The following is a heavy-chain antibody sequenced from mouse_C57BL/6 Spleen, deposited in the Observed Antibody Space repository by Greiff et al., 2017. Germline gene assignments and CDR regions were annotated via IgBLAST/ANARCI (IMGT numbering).Heavy chain of an antibody. CDR3: ARGSYCGDFDY. J-gene: IGHJ2*01. Sequence: QVQLQQPGAELVRPGSSVKLSCKASGYTFTSYWMHWVKQRPIQGLEWIGNIDPSDSETHYNQKFKDKATLTVDKSSSTAYMQLSSLTSEDSAVYYCARGSYCGDFDYWGQGTTLTVSA. V-gene: IGHV1-52*01. CDR2: IDPSDSET. CDR1: GYTFTSYW.